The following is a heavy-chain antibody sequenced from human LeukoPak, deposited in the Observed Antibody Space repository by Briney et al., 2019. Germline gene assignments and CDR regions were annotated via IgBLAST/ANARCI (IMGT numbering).Heavy chain of an antibody. J-gene: IGHJ6*03. V-gene: IGHV1-46*01. Sequence: ASVKVSCKASGYTFTSYYMHWVRQAPGQGLEWMGIINPSGGSTSYAQKFQGRVTMTRDMSTSTVYMELSSLRSEDTAVYYCARGPYGSGSYPHYYYYYMDVWGKGTTVTISS. CDR3: ARGPYGSGSYPHYYYYYMDV. D-gene: IGHD3-10*01. CDR2: INPSGGST. CDR1: GYTFTSYY.